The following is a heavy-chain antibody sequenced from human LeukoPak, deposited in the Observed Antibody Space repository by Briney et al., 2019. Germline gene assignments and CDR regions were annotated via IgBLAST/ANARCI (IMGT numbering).Heavy chain of an antibody. CDR2: FDPEDGET. J-gene: IGHJ1*01. CDR3: ATDHCSSTSCHKNFQH. V-gene: IGHV1-24*01. D-gene: IGHD2-2*01. Sequence: ASVKVSCKVSGYTLTELSMHWVRQAPGKGLEWMGGFDPEDGETIYAQKFQGRVTMTEDTSTDTAYMELSSLRSEDTAVYYCATDHCSSTSCHKNFQHWGQGTLVTVSS. CDR1: GYTLTELS.